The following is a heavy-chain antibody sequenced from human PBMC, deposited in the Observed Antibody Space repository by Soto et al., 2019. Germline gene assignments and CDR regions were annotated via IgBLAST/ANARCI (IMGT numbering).Heavy chain of an antibody. CDR2: ISYDPTKK. CDR3: AREGYSGNYYFDF. V-gene: IGHV3-30*03. J-gene: IGHJ4*02. D-gene: IGHD1-26*01. Sequence: SCKVSGYTLTELSMHWVRQPPGKGLEWVAVISYDPTKKYYADSVKGRFTISRDNSKETVSVEMNSLRAEDTAVYYCAREGYSGNYYFDFWGQGTLVTVSS. CDR1: GYTLTELS.